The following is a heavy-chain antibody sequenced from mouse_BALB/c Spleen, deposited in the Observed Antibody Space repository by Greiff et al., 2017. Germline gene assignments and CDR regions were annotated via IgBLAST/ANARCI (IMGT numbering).Heavy chain of an antibody. CDR3: ASWGNSYYAMDY. CDR1: GFNIKDTY. D-gene: IGHD2-1*01. Sequence: VQLQQSGAELVKPGASVKLSCTASGFNIKDTYMHWVKQRPEQGMEWIGRIDPANGNTKYDPKFQGKATITADTSSNTAYLQLSSLTSEDTAVYYCASWGNSYYAMDYWGQGTSVTVSS. CDR2: IDPANGNT. J-gene: IGHJ4*01. V-gene: IGHV14-3*02.